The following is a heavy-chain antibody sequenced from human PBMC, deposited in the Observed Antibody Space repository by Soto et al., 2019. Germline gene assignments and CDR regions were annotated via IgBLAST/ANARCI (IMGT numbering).Heavy chain of an antibody. Sequence: GQSLKISCKGSGYSFTSYWIGWARQMPGKGLEWMGIIYPGDSDTRYSPSFQGQVTISADKSISTAYLQWSSLKASDTAMYYCARTSAAGKYYYGMDVWGPGTTVTVSS. CDR3: ARTSAAGKYYYGMDV. J-gene: IGHJ6*02. D-gene: IGHD6-13*01. V-gene: IGHV5-51*01. CDR2: IYPGDSDT. CDR1: GYSFTSYW.